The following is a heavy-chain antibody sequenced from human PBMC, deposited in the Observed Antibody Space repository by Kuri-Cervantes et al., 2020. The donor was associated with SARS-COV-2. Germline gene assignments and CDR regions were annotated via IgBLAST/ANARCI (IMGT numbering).Heavy chain of an antibody. J-gene: IGHJ4*02. CDR3: AKDSRYDFWSGYYFDY. CDR1: GFTFSNYA. D-gene: IGHD3-3*01. CDR2: ISGSGDST. V-gene: IGHV3-23*01. Sequence: GESLKISCAASGFTFSNYAMSWVRQAPGKGLEWVSAISGSGDSTYYADSVKGRFTISRDNSKNMLYLQMNSLRAEDTAVYYCAKDSRYDFWSGYYFDYWGQGTLVTVSS.